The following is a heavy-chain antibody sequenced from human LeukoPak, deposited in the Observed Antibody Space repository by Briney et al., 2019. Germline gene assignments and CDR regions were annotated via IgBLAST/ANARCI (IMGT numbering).Heavy chain of an antibody. CDR3: ARQAAAGTGIFGY. Sequence: PGGSLRLSCAAFGFTFSSYAMHWVRQAPGKGLEWVAVISYDGSNKYYADSVKGRFTISRDNSKNTLYLQMNSLRAEDTAVYYCARQAAAGTGIFGYWGQGTLVTVSS. J-gene: IGHJ4*02. CDR1: GFTFSSYA. D-gene: IGHD6-13*01. CDR2: ISYDGSNK. V-gene: IGHV3-30-3*01.